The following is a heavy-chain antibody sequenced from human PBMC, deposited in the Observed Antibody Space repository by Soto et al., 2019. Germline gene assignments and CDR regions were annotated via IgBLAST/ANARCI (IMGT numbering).Heavy chain of an antibody. CDR3: ARPTYYRQPDHRDLQDV. Sequence: SETLSLTCAVYGGSFSGHYWSWIRQPPGKGLEWIGEINHSGSTNYNPSLKSRVTISVDTSKNQFSLKLSSVTAADTAVYYCARPTYYRQPDHRDLQDVSSKGPAVTVSS. J-gene: IGHJ6*04. CDR1: GGSFSGHY. CDR2: INHSGST. V-gene: IGHV4-34*01. D-gene: IGHD3-10*01.